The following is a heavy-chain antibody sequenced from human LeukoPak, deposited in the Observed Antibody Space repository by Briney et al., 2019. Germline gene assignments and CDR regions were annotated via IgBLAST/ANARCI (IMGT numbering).Heavy chain of an antibody. V-gene: IGHV3-48*04. CDR2: ISSSGSTI. Sequence: PGGSLRLSCAASGFTFSSYSMNRIRQAPGKGLEWVSYISSSGSTIYYADSVKGRFTISRDNAKNSLYLQMNSLRAEDTAVYYCARVSMIVVPIRGSGDYWGQGTLVTVSS. CDR3: ARVSMIVVPIRGSGDY. J-gene: IGHJ4*02. D-gene: IGHD3-22*01. CDR1: GFTFSSYS.